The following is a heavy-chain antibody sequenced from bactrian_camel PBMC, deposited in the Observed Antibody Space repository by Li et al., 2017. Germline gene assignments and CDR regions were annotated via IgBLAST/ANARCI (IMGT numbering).Heavy chain of an antibody. Sequence: HVQLVESGGGSVQPGGSLRLDCKASGDPVSKYCMNWYRQAPGKERESVSIIDSDGTTSHAETVKGRFTMSKDNAKNTVWLQMNSLKPEDTAMYYCAADIPRSGSWCAVSSPHFRCKGQGTQVTVS. CDR2: IDSDGTT. D-gene: IGHD6*01. CDR1: GDPVSKYC. J-gene: IGHJ4*01. V-gene: IGHV3S53*01.